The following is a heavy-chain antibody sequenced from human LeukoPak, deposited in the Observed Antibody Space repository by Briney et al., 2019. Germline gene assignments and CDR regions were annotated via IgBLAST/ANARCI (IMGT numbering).Heavy chain of an antibody. V-gene: IGHV3-74*01. Sequence: GGSLRLSCAASGFTFSSYWMHWVRQAPGKGPVWVSRINSDGSSIDYADSVKGRFTISRDNAKNTLYLQMNSLRAEDTAVYYCASNSGRHFDYWGQGTLVTVSS. J-gene: IGHJ4*02. CDR2: INSDGSSI. D-gene: IGHD1-26*01. CDR3: ASNSGRHFDY. CDR1: GFTFSSYW.